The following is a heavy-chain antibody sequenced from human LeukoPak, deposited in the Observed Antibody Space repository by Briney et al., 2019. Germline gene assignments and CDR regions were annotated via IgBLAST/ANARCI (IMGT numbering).Heavy chain of an antibody. CDR2: ISSSSSTI. J-gene: IGHJ4*02. Sequence: GGSLRLSCAASGFTFSSYSMNWVRQAPGKGLEWVSYISSSSSTIYYADSVKGRFTISRDNAKNSLYLQMNSLRAEDTAVYYCAKDRAGYSSGWYRGRFYYFDYWGQGTLVTVSS. V-gene: IGHV3-48*01. D-gene: IGHD6-19*01. CDR1: GFTFSSYS. CDR3: AKDRAGYSSGWYRGRFYYFDY.